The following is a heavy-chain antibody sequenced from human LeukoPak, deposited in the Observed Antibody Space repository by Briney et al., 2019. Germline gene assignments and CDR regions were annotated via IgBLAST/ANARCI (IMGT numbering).Heavy chain of an antibody. D-gene: IGHD4-17*01. CDR1: GDTFSNYA. CDR2: IIPILATT. V-gene: IGHV1-69*13. Sequence: GASVKVSCKASGDTFSNYAVTWVRQAPGQGLEWMGGIIPILATTNYAQKFQGKVTITADESTSTAYMELSSLRSEDTAVYYCARYSYGDYVFGSHDAFDIWGQGTMVTVSS. J-gene: IGHJ3*02. CDR3: ARYSYGDYVFGSHDAFDI.